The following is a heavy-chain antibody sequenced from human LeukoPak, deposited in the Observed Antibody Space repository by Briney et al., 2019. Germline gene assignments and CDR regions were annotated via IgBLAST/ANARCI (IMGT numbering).Heavy chain of an antibody. CDR1: GFTFRSDG. J-gene: IGHJ3*02. V-gene: IGHV3-30*02. CDR3: AKDRQYYYDSRTNAFDI. D-gene: IGHD3-22*01. CDR2: IGYDGNTK. Sequence: GGSLRLSCAASGFTFRSDGMHWVRQAPGKGLEWVTFIGYDGNTKYYVDSVKGRFTISRDNSKNTLYLQMNSLRVEDTAVYYCAKDRQYYYDSRTNAFDIWGQGTMVTVSS.